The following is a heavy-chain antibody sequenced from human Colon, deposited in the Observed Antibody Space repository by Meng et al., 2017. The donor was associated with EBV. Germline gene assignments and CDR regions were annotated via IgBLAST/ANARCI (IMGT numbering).Heavy chain of an antibody. CDR1: GYTFTRYP. Sequence: QVQLWHAGFELKKPGASVKVSCKASGYTFTRYPMNWVRQAPGQGLEWMGWISTNTGNPTYAQGFTGRFVFSVDTSVSTAYLQISSLKAEDTAVYYCGTLKYTSGFYGPAYWGQGALVTVSS. D-gene: IGHD6-19*01. CDR2: ISTNTGNP. CDR3: GTLKYTSGFYGPAY. J-gene: IGHJ4*02. V-gene: IGHV7-4-1*02.